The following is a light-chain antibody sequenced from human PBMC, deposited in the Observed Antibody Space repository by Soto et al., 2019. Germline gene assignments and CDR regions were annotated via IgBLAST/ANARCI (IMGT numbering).Light chain of an antibody. Sequence: DIQMTQSPSTLSASVGDRVTITCRASQTISNWLAWYQQKPGQAPKLLIYDAYSLESGVPSRFSGSASGTEFTLTISSLQPDDFATYYCQQYNSYQYTFDRGTNLEI. V-gene: IGKV1-5*01. CDR3: QQYNSYQYT. CDR1: QTISNW. J-gene: IGKJ2*01. CDR2: DAY.